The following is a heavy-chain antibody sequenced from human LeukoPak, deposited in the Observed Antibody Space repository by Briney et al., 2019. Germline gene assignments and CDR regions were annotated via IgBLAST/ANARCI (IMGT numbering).Heavy chain of an antibody. D-gene: IGHD6-13*01. V-gene: IGHV4-59*01. CDR2: IYYSGST. CDR1: GGSISSYY. CDR3: ARVARLTAAAGNWFDP. Sequence: SPSETLSLTCTVSGGSISSYYWSWIRQPPGKGLEWIGYIYYSGSTNYNPSLKSRVTISIDTSKNQFSLKLSSVTAADTAVYYCARVARLTAAAGNWFDPWGQGTLVTVSS. J-gene: IGHJ5*02.